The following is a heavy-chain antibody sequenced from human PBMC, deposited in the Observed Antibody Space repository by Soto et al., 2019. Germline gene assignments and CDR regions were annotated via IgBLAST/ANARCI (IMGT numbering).Heavy chain of an antibody. D-gene: IGHD3-10*01. CDR2: IWYDGSNK. Sequence: GGSLRLSCAPSGFTFSSYSMHWVRQAPGKGLEWVAVIWYDGSNKYYADSVKGRFTISRDNSKNTLYLQMNSLRAEDTAVYYCARDFSMVRGVIIPSYYYYYMEVWGKGTTVTVSS. CDR3: ARDFSMVRGVIIPSYYYYYMEV. V-gene: IGHV3-33*08. J-gene: IGHJ6*03. CDR1: GFTFSSYS.